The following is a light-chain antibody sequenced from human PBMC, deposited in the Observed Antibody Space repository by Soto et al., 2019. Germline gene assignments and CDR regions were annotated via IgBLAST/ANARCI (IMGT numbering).Light chain of an antibody. CDR3: CSYAGSSTWV. V-gene: IGLV2-23*01. CDR1: SSDVGSYNL. J-gene: IGLJ3*02. CDR2: EGS. Sequence: QSALTQPASVSGSPGQSITISCTGTSSDVGSYNLVAWYQQHPGKAPKLMIYEGSKRPSGVSNRFSGSKSGNTASLTSSGLQADDEADYYGCSYAGSSTWVFGGGTKLTVL.